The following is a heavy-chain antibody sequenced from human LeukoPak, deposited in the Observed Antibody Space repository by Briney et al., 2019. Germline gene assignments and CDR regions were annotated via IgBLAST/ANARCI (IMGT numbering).Heavy chain of an antibody. V-gene: IGHV3-15*01. CDR3: TTEAVVPAAIGFDY. CDR2: IKSKTDGGTT. J-gene: IGHJ4*02. D-gene: IGHD2-2*01. Sequence: GGSLRLSCAASGFAFSIYGMGWVRQSPGKGLEWVGRIKSKTDGGTTDYAAPVKGRFTISRDDSKNTLYLQMNSLKTEDTAVYYCTTEAVVPAAIGFDYWGQGTLVTVSS. CDR1: GFAFSIYG.